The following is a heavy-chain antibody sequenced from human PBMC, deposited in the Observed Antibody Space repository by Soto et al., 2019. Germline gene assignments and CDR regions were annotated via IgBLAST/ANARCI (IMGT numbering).Heavy chain of an antibody. CDR2: IIPIFGTA. CDR1: GGTFSSYA. D-gene: IGHD1-26*01. J-gene: IGHJ4*02. V-gene: IGHV1-69*01. Sequence: QVQLVQSGAEVKKPGSSVKVSCKASGGTFSSYAISWVRQAPGQGLEWMGGIIPIFGTANYTQKFKGRVTINEDASTSTAYVELSSLRSGDTAVYYFARGAESGSYSFDYWGQGTLVTVSS. CDR3: ARGAESGSYSFDY.